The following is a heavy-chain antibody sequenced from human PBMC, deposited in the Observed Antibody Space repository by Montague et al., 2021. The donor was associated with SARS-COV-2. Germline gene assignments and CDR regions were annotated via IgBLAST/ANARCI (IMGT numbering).Heavy chain of an antibody. J-gene: IGHJ6*02. CDR3: ASYQNYYYYYGMDV. V-gene: IGHV5-51*01. CDR2: IYPGDSDT. Sequence: QSGAEVKKPGESLKISCKGSGYSFSNYWIGWVRQMPGKGLEWVGLIYPGDSDTRYSPSFQGQVTISADTSISTAYLQWSSLRAEDTAVYYCASYQNYYYYYGMDVWGQGTTVTVSS. D-gene: IGHD2-2*01. CDR1: GYSFSNYW.